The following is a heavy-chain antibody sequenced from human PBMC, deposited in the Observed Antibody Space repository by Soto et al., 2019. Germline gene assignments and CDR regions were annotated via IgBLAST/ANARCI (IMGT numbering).Heavy chain of an antibody. CDR3: AKDFARYCSGGSCYYFDY. CDR1: GFTFSSYG. J-gene: IGHJ4*02. CDR2: ISYDGSNK. Sequence: GGSLRLSCAASGFTFSSYGMHWVRQSPGKGLEWVAVISYDGSNKYYADSVKGRLTISRDNSKNTLYLQMNSLRAEDTAVYYCAKDFARYCSGGSCYYFDYWGQGTLVTVSS. D-gene: IGHD2-15*01. V-gene: IGHV3-30*18.